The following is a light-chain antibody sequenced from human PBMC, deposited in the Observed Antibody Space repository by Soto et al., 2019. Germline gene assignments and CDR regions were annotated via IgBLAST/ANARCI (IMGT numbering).Light chain of an antibody. V-gene: IGLV2-11*01. Sequence: QSALTQPRSVSGSPGQSVTISCTGTSSDVGGYNYVSWYQQHPGKAPKLMIYDVSKRPSGVPDRFSGSKSGNTASLTISGLQAEDEADYCCCSYAGSYNYVFGTGTKVTVL. CDR3: CSYAGSYNYV. CDR2: DVS. J-gene: IGLJ1*01. CDR1: SSDVGGYNY.